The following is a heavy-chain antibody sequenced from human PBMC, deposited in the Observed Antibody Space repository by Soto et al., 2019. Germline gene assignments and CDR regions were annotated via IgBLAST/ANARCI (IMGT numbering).Heavy chain of an antibody. V-gene: IGHV3-7*01. D-gene: IGHD6-19*01. CDR1: GFTFSSYW. CDR2: IKQDGSEK. J-gene: IGHJ3*02. CDR3: ARDGRIAVAEDAFDI. Sequence: ESGGGLVQPGGSLRLSCAASGFTFSSYWMSWVRQAPGKGLEWVANIKQDGSEKYYVDSVKGRFTISRDNAKNSLYLQMNSLRAEDTAVYYCARDGRIAVAEDAFDIWGQGTMVTVSS.